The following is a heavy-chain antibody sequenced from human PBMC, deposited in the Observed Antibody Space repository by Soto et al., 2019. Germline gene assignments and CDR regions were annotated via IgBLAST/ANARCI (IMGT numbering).Heavy chain of an antibody. CDR3: ARDWHGNYFDY. CDR2: IIPNNGKA. J-gene: IGHJ4*02. V-gene: IGHV1-18*01. Sequence: ASVKVSCKASGYTFTSYGISWVRQAPGQGLEWMGWIIPNNGKANYAQKLQGRVTITTDKSTSTAYMELSSLRSGDTAVYYCARDWHGNYFDYWGQGTLVTVSS. D-gene: IGHD1-1*01. CDR1: GYTFTSYG.